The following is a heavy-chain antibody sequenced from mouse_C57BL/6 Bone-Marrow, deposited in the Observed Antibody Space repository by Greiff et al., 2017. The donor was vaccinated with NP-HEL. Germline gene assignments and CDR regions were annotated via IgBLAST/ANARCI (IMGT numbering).Heavy chain of an antibody. D-gene: IGHD1-1*01. Sequence: VQLQESGAELARPGASVKLSCKASGYTFTSYGISWVKQRPGQGLEWIGEIYPRSGNTYYNEKFKGKATLTADKSSSTAYMELRSLTSEDSAVYFCATITTVVATAVWGTGTTVTVSS. CDR3: ATITTVVATAV. V-gene: IGHV1-81*01. CDR2: IYPRSGNT. CDR1: GYTFTSYG. J-gene: IGHJ1*03.